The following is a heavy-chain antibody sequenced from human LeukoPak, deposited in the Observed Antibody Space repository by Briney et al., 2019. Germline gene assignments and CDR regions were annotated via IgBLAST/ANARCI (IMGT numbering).Heavy chain of an antibody. V-gene: IGHV3-23*01. D-gene: IGHD3-22*01. CDR1: GFTFSSYA. CDR3: ANYDSSGYPLRVFDY. Sequence: GGSLRLSCAASGFTFSSYAMSWVRQAPGKGLEWVSAISGSGGSTYYADSVKGRFTISRDNSKNTLYLQMNSLRAEDTAAYYCANYDSSGYPLRVFDYWGQGTLVTVSS. CDR2: ISGSGGST. J-gene: IGHJ4*02.